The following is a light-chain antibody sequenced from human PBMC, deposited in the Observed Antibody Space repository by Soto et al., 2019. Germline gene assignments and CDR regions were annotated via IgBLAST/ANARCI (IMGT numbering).Light chain of an antibody. V-gene: IGKV3-20*01. CDR1: QSVSSSY. CDR3: QQYGTSPWT. J-gene: IGKJ1*01. Sequence: EIVLTQSPGTLSLSPGERGTLSCRASQSVSSSYLAWYQQKSGQAPRLLIYGASSRATGIPDRFSGSGSGTDFTLTISRLEPEDFAVYYCQQYGTSPWTFGQGTKVEIK. CDR2: GAS.